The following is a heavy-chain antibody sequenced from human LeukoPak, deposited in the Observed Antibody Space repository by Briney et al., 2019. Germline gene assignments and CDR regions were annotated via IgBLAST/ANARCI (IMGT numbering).Heavy chain of an antibody. CDR1: GGSISSGGYY. V-gene: IGHV4-30-2*01. CDR2: IYHSGST. CDR3: ASDSSSVDYFDY. Sequence: PSETLSLTCAVSGGSISSGGYYWSWIRQPPGKGLEWIGYIYHSGSTYYNPSLKSRVTISVDRSKNQFSLKLSSVTAADTAVYYCASDSSSVDYFDYWGQGTLVTVSS. D-gene: IGHD6-6*01. J-gene: IGHJ4*02.